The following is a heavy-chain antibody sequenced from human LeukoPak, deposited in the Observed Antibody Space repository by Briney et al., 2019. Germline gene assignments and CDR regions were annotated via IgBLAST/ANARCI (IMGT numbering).Heavy chain of an antibody. D-gene: IGHD4-17*01. CDR3: ARHLSGYDYAYDY. CDR2: ISAYNGNT. V-gene: IGHV1-18*04. CDR1: GYTFTSYG. J-gene: IGHJ4*02. Sequence: ASVKVSCKASGYTFTSYGIGWVRQAPGQGLEWMGWISAYNGNTNYAQKLQGRVTMTTDTSTSTVYMELRSLRSDDTAVYYCARHLSGYDYAYDYWGQGTLVTVSS.